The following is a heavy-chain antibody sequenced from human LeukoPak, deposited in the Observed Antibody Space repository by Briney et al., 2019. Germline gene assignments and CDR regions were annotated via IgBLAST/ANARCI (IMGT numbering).Heavy chain of an antibody. CDR1: GFSLSTSGVG. CDR2: IYWDDDK. Sequence: ESGPTLVKPTQTLTLTCTFSGFSLSTSGVGVGWIRQPPGKALEWLALIYWDDDKRYSPSLKSRLTITKDTSKNQVVLTMTNMDPVDTATYYCAHRREMATTPGGAFDIWGQGTMVTVSS. CDR3: AHRREMATTPGGAFDI. J-gene: IGHJ3*02. V-gene: IGHV2-5*02. D-gene: IGHD5-24*01.